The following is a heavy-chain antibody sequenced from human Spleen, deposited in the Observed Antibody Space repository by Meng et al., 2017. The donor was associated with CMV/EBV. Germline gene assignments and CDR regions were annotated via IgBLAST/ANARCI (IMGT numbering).Heavy chain of an antibody. V-gene: IGHV1-18*01. J-gene: IGHJ6*02. Sequence: ASVKVSCKASGYTFTRYGISWVRQAPGQGLEWMGWISAYNGNTNYAQKLQGRVTMTTDESTSTAYMEMSSLRSDDTAVYYCATGGYDGSYYYGLEVWGQGTTVTVSS. D-gene: IGHD5-12*01. CDR2: ISAYNGNT. CDR1: GYTFTRYG. CDR3: ATGGYDGSYYYGLEV.